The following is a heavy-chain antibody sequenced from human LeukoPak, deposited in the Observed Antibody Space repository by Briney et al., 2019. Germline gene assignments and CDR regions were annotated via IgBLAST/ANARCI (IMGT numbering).Heavy chain of an antibody. V-gene: IGHV4-59*01. Sequence: PSETLSLTCNVSSGSISSYYWSWIRQPPGKGLEWIGYVYYSGSTNYNPSLKSRVTISVDTSKNQFSLKLSSVTAADTAVYYCATGSTYSGNWFDYWGQGTLVTVSS. CDR1: SGSISSYY. CDR3: ATGSTYSGNWFDY. J-gene: IGHJ4*02. D-gene: IGHD6-13*01. CDR2: VYYSGST.